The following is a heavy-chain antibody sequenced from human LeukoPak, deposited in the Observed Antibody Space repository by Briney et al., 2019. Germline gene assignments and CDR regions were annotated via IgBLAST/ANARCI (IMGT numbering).Heavy chain of an antibody. CDR1: GYTFTSYD. J-gene: IGHJ4*02. CDR3: ASSPIPYLSY. Sequence: ASVKVSCKASGYTFTSYDINWVRQAPGQGLEWMGWINPNSGGTNYAQKFQGRVTMTRDTSISTAYMELSRLRSDDTAVYYCASSPIPYLSYWGQGTLVTVSS. D-gene: IGHD5/OR15-5a*01. V-gene: IGHV1-2*02. CDR2: INPNSGGT.